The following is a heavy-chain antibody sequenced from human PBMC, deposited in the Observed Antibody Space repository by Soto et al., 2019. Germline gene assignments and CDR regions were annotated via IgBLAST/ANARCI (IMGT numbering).Heavy chain of an antibody. CDR2: IIPIFGTA. D-gene: IGHD1-26*01. CDR3: ARDGSGSYYPYDY. J-gene: IGHJ4*03. Sequence: SVKVSCEASGGTFSSYAISWVRQAPGQGLEWMGGIIPIFGTANYAQKFQGRVTITADESTSTAYMELSSLRSEDTAVYYCARDGSGSYYPYDYWGQGTMVTVSS. V-gene: IGHV1-69*13. CDR1: GGTFSSYA.